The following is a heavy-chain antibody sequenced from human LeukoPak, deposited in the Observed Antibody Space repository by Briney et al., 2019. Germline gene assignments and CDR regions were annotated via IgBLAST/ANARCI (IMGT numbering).Heavy chain of an antibody. CDR3: ARGSDGSGNSHRNWFDP. D-gene: IGHD3-10*01. J-gene: IGHJ5*02. Sequence: MTSETLSLTCTVSGGSISSSSYYWGWVRRPPGKGLEWIGEINHSGSPNYNPSLKSRVTISVDTSKNQFSLKLTSVTAADTAVYYCARGSDGSGNSHRNWFDPWGQGTLVTVSS. V-gene: IGHV4-39*07. CDR1: GGSISSSSYY. CDR2: INHSGSP.